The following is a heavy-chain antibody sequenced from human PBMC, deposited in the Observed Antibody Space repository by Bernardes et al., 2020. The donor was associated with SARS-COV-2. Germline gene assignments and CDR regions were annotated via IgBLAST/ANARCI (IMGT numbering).Heavy chain of an antibody. V-gene: IGHV3-23*01. D-gene: IGHD2-2*01. CDR1: GFTFSSYA. Sequence: GGSLRLSCAASGFTFSSYAMSWVRQAPGKGLEWVSAISDSGENTYYANSVEGRFTISRDNSKNTLHLQMNSLRAEDTAVYYCAKDLHIVVVPAATHYYYYGMDVWGQGTTVTVSS. CDR3: AKDLHIVVVPAATHYYYYGMDV. CDR2: ISDSGENT. J-gene: IGHJ6*02.